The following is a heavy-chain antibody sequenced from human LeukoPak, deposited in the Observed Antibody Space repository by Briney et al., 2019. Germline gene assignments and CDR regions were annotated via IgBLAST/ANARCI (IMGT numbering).Heavy chain of an antibody. D-gene: IGHD1-26*01. CDR3: VRGGFYWLDP. CDR2: ISNRGDTI. CDR1: GFTLMDNY. J-gene: IGHJ5*02. V-gene: IGHV3-11*01. Sequence: PGGSLRLSCAASGFTLMDNYMTWLRQAPGKGLEWVSSISNRGDTIYYADSVKGRFSISRDNAKNSLYLQMHDLRVDATAVYYCVRGGFYWLDPWGQGPLVTVSS.